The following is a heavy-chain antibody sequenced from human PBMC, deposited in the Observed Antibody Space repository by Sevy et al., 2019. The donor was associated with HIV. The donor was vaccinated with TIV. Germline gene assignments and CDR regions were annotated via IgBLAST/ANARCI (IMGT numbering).Heavy chain of an antibody. Sequence: GGSLRLSCAASGFTFSSYAMSWVRQVPGKGLEWVSAISGSGGSTYYADSVKGRFTISRDNSKNTLYLQMNSLRAEDTAVYYCAKHGSRVRAYMDVWGKGTTVTVSS. J-gene: IGHJ6*03. V-gene: IGHV3-23*01. D-gene: IGHD5-18*01. CDR1: GFTFSSYA. CDR2: ISGSGGST. CDR3: AKHGSRVRAYMDV.